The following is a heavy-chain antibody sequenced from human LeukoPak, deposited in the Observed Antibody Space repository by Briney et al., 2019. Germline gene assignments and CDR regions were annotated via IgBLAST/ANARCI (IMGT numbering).Heavy chain of an antibody. V-gene: IGHV4-39*01. CDR3: ARRNPFDP. CDR1: GGSISSSSYY. Sequence: SETLSLTCTVSGGSISSSSYYWGWIRQPPGKGLEWIGSIYYSGSTYYNPSLKSRVTISVDTSKNQFSLKLSSVTAADTAVYHCARRNPFDPWGQGTLVTVSS. CDR2: IYYSGST. J-gene: IGHJ5*02.